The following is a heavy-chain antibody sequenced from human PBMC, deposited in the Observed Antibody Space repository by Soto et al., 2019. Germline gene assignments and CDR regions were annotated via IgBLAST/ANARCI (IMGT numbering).Heavy chain of an antibody. Sequence: QVQLQESGPGLVKPSETLSLTCTVSGGSISSYYWSWIRQPPGKGLEWIGYIYYSGSTNYNPSLNSRVTISVDTSKNQFSLKLSSVTAADTAVYYCARDTRRYRGNGFGPWGQGTLVTVSS. J-gene: IGHJ5*02. CDR3: ARDTRRYRGNGFGP. D-gene: IGHD3-9*01. CDR2: IYYSGST. V-gene: IGHV4-59*01. CDR1: GGSISSYY.